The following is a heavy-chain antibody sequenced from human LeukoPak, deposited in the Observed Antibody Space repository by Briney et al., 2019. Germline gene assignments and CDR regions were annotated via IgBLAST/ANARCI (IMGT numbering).Heavy chain of an antibody. Sequence: PSETLSLTCTVSGGSMSSYYWGWIRQPPGKGLEWIGNIYYSGSTYYNPSLKSRVTISVDTSKDQFSLKLSSVTAADTAVYYCARFQTYYGGFSWFDPWGQGTLVTVSS. CDR2: IYYSGST. J-gene: IGHJ5*02. D-gene: IGHD3-16*01. CDR3: ARFQTYYGGFSWFDP. V-gene: IGHV4-39*01. CDR1: GGSMSSYY.